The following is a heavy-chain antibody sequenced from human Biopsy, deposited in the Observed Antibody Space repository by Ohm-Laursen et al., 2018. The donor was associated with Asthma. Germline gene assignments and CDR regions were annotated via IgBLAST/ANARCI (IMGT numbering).Heavy chain of an antibody. CDR3: ARTFPFWSPYHAEHYQL. J-gene: IGHJ1*01. V-gene: IGHV3-7*01. CDR2: IKHDGSEK. CDR1: GFTFGDYC. D-gene: IGHD3-3*01. Sequence: SLRLSCSASGFTFGDYCMSWVRQVPGQGREWVANIKHDGSEKNHVDSLKGRFTISRDNAKNLLFLQMNSLRAEDTAVYYCARTFPFWSPYHAEHYQLWGQGTLVTVSS.